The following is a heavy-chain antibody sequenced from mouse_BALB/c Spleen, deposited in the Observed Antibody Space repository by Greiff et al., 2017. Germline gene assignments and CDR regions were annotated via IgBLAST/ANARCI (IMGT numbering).Heavy chain of an antibody. CDR2: ISSGSSTI. D-gene: IGHD1-1*01. CDR1: GFTFSSFG. V-gene: IGHV5-17*02. J-gene: IGHJ4*01. Sequence: EVQLVESGGGLVQPGGSRKLSCAASGFTFSSFGMHWVRQAPEKGLEWVAYISSGSSTIYYADTVKGRFTISRDNPKNTLFLQMTSLRSEDTAMYYCARWTVVAPMDYWGQGTSVTVSS. CDR3: ARWTVVAPMDY.